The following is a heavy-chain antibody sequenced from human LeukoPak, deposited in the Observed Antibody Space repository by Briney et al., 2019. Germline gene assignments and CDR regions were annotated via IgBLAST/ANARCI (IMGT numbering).Heavy chain of an antibody. CDR2: LSGSGETS. J-gene: IGHJ4*02. V-gene: IGHV3-23*01. CDR3: ARLRASNEFDY. Sequence: GGSLRLSCVGSGFSFGGYALSWVRQGPGKRLEWLAALSGSGETSYYADSVKGRFTISRDNAKNSLYLQMNSLRAEDTAVYYCARLRASNEFDYWGQGTLVTVSS. D-gene: IGHD2-21*01. CDR1: GFSFGGYA.